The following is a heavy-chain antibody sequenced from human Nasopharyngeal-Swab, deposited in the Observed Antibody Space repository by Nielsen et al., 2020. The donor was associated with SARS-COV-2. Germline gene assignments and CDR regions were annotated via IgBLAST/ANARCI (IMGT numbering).Heavy chain of an antibody. V-gene: IGHV1-2*04. CDR2: INPNRGGT. J-gene: IGHJ4*02. D-gene: IGHD6-13*01. CDR1: RYTFPGYY. CDR3: ASLGSSSWAPFDY. Sequence: SVNVSLLASRYTFPGYYMHWVRQAPGQGLEWMGWINPNRGGTNYAQKFQGWVTMTRDTSISTDYMELGRLGSDDTAVYYCASLGSSSWAPFDYWGQGTLVTVSS.